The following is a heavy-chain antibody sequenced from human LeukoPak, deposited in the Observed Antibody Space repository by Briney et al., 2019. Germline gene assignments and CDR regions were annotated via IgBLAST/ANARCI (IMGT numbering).Heavy chain of an antibody. CDR1: GFTFSSYS. J-gene: IGHJ4*02. D-gene: IGHD3-10*01. CDR2: ISSSSSTI. Sequence: GGSLRLSCAASGFTFSSYSMNWVRQAPGKGLEWVSYISSSSSTIYYADSVKGRLTISRDNAKNSLYLQMNSLRDEDTAVYYCAREGITMVQGVIGGFDYWGQGTLVTVSS. V-gene: IGHV3-48*02. CDR3: AREGITMVQGVIGGFDY.